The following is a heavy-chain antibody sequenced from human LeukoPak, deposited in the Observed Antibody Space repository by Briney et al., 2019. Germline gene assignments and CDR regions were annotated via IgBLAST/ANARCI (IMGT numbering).Heavy chain of an antibody. CDR3: ARSATFFYYFDY. Sequence: PSETLSLTCTVSGDSISSSSYYWGWIRQPPGKGLEWIGSIYYSGSTYYNPSLKSRVTISVDTSKNQFSLKLSSVTAADTAVYYCARSATFFYYFDYWGQGTLVTVSS. J-gene: IGHJ4*02. D-gene: IGHD1-26*01. CDR1: GDSISSSSYY. CDR2: IYYSGST. V-gene: IGHV4-39*01.